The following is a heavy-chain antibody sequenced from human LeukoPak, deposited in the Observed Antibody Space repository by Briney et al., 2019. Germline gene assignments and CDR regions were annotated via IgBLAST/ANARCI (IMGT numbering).Heavy chain of an antibody. Sequence: SETLSLTCTVSGGSISSYSYYWGWIRQPPGKGLEWIGSIYYSGSTYYNPSLKSRVTISVDTSKNQFSLKLYSVTAADTAVYYCARVGYSATWFDPWGQGTLVTVSS. CDR2: IYYSGST. J-gene: IGHJ5*02. D-gene: IGHD5-18*01. CDR3: ARVGYSATWFDP. V-gene: IGHV4-39*07. CDR1: GGSISSYSYY.